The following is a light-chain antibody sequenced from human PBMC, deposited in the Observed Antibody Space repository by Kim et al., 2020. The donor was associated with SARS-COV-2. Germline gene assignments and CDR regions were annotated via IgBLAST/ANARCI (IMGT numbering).Light chain of an antibody. CDR3: QQYNNYPVT. Sequence: ASVGDRVTITCRANQGISIWLAWYQQKPDKAPKSLIYAASSLHSGVPSRFSGSGSGTDFTLTINGLQPEDFGIYYCQQYNNYPVTFGQGTRLEIK. CDR2: AAS. J-gene: IGKJ5*01. CDR1: QGISIW. V-gene: IGKV1D-16*01.